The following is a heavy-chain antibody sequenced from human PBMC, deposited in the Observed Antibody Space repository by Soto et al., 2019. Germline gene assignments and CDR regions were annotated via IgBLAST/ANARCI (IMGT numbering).Heavy chain of an antibody. V-gene: IGHV3-21*01. J-gene: IGHJ6*02. CDR1: AFTFSSYS. D-gene: IGHD2-8*01. CDR3: ARSQRNVAMDV. Sequence: PGGSLRLSCVGSAFTFSSYSLNWVRQAPGKGLEWVSSITSGSSFIDYADSVKGRFTISRDDAKNSLFLQMSSLRADDTAVYYCARSQRNVAMDVWGQGTTVTVSS. CDR2: ITSGSSFI.